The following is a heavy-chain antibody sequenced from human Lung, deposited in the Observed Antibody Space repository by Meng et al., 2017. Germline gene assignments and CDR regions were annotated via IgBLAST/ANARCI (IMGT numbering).Heavy chain of an antibody. CDR1: GGSISNYY. V-gene: IGHV4-34*01. J-gene: IGHJ4*02. CDR2: INTSGSS. CDR3: ARGRATMAHDFDY. Sequence: ELQQEGCGGVVKPPGTLAITCVVAGGSISNYYWSWMRQPPGKGLDGRREINTSGSSNYNPSLESRATISVDTSQNNLSLKLNSVTPADSAVYYCARGRATMAHDFDYWGQGTLVTVSS. D-gene: IGHD5-24*01.